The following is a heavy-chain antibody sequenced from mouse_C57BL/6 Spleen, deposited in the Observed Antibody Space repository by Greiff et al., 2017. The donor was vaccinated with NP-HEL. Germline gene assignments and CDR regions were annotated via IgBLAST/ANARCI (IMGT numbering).Heavy chain of an antibody. J-gene: IGHJ2*01. CDR1: GYAFSSSW. V-gene: IGHV1-82*01. CDR3: ARKDSPKVLDY. D-gene: IGHD3-3*01. CDR2: IYPGDGDT. Sequence: QVHVKQSGPELVKPGASVKISCKASGYAFSSSWMNWVKQRPGQGLEWIGRIYPGDGDTNYNGKFKGKATLTADKSSSTAYMQLSSLTSEDSAVYYCARKDSPKVLDYWGQGTTLTVSS.